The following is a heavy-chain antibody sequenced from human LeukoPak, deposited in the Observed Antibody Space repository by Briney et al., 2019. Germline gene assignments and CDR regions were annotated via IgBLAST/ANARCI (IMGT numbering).Heavy chain of an antibody. Sequence: SETLSLTCAVYGGSFSGYYWSWIRQPPGKGLEWIGEINHSGSTNYNPSLKSRVTISVDTSKNQFSLKLSSVTAADTAVYYCATSSNAPGNHWGQGTLVTVSS. D-gene: IGHD2-2*01. CDR3: ATSSNAPGNH. J-gene: IGHJ5*02. CDR1: GGSFSGYY. V-gene: IGHV4-34*01. CDR2: INHSGST.